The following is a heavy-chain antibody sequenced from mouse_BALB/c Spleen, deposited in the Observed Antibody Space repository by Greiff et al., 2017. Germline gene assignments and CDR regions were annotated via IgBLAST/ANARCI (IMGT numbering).Heavy chain of an antibody. D-gene: IGHD2-10*02. CDR1: GYSFTSYW. J-gene: IGHJ4*01. CDR3: ARSYGRAMDY. CDR2: IDPSDSET. Sequence: VQLQQSGPQLVRPGASVKISCKASGYSFTSYWMHWVKQRPGQGLEWIGMIDPSDSETRLNQKFKDKATLTVDKSSSTAYMQLSSPTSEDSAVYYCARSYGRAMDYWGQGTSVTVSS. V-gene: IGHV1S127*01.